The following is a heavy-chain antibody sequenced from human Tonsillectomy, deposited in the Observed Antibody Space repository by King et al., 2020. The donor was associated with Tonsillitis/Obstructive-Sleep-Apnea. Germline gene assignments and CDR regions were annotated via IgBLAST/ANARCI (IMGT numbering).Heavy chain of an antibody. CDR3: ARGATWEAARGMDV. CDR1: GFTFTTYW. Sequence: QLVQSGAEVKKPGESLRISCKGSGFTFTTYWISWVRQMPGKGLEWMGRIDPSDSYTNYSPSFQGHVTISADKSTSTAYLQWRSLKTSDTAIYYCARGATWEAARGMDVWGQGTTVTVSS. CDR2: IDPSDSYT. V-gene: IGHV5-10-1*03. J-gene: IGHJ6*02. D-gene: IGHD5-24*01.